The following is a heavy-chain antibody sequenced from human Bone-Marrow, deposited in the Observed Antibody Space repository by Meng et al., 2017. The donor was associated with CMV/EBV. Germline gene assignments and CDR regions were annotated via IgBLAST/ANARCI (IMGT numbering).Heavy chain of an antibody. CDR3: TRGRAYFQH. J-gene: IGHJ1*01. V-gene: IGHV3-49*04. CDR1: GFTFGDYA. D-gene: IGHD3-10*01. CDR2: IRSKAYGGTT. Sequence: GGSLRLSCTASGFTFGDYAMSWVRQAPGKGLEWVGFIRSKAYGGTTEYAASVKGRFTISRDDSKSIAYLQMNSLKTEDTAVYYCTRGRAYFQHWGQGPLVTVYS.